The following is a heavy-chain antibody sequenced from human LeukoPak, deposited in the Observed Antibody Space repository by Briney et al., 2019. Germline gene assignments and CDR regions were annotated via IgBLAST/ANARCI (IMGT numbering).Heavy chain of an antibody. J-gene: IGHJ2*01. Sequence: SETLSLTCAVYGGSFSGYYWSWIRQPPGKGLEWIGEINHSGSTNYNPSLKSRVTISVDTSKNQFSLKLSSVTAADTAVYYCARDASVSYWYFDLWGRGTLVTVSS. CDR2: INHSGST. CDR3: ARDASVSYWYFDL. CDR1: GGSFSGYY. V-gene: IGHV4-34*01.